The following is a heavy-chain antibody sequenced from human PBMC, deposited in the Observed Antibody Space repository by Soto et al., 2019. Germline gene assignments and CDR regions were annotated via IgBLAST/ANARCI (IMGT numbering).Heavy chain of an antibody. D-gene: IGHD1-26*01. CDR2: IFWNDER. V-gene: IGHV2-26*01. Sequence: QVTLKESGPVLVKPTETLTLTCSVSGFSLSKARIGVSWIRQPPGKALEWLAHIFWNDERSYNTSLKSRLTISRDTSQSQVVLTMTNVDPVDTGTYFCVRVLREALPIHYLDSWGQCTLVTVSS. CDR3: VRVLREALPIHYLDS. CDR1: GFSLSKARIG. J-gene: IGHJ4*02.